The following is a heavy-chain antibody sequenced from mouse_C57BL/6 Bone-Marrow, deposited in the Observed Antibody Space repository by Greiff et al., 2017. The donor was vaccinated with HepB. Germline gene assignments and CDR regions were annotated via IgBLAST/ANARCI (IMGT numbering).Heavy chain of an antibody. CDR3: ARDCYYGSSWFAY. CDR2: ISDGGSYT. J-gene: IGHJ3*01. CDR1: GFTFSSYA. D-gene: IGHD1-1*01. Sequence: EVKVVESGGGLVKPGGSLKLSCAASGFTFSSYAMSWVRQTPEKRLEWVATISDGGSYTYYPDNVKGRFTISRDNAKNNLYLQMSHLKSEDTAMYYCARDCYYGSSWFAYWCQGTLVTVSA. V-gene: IGHV5-4*01.